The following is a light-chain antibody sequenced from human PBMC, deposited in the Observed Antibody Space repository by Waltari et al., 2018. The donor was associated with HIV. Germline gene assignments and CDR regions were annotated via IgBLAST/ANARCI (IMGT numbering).Light chain of an antibody. CDR1: RSVGSN. J-gene: IGKJ4*01. V-gene: IGKV3-15*01. Sequence: TQSPATLSVSPGESASLSCRASRSVGSNLAWYQQRPGQAPRLLISGASTRATGIPPRFSGSGSGTEFTLTISSLQSEDFAVYYCQQYKDHTEWPSFGGGTKVEIK. CDR2: GAS. CDR3: QQYKDHTEWPS.